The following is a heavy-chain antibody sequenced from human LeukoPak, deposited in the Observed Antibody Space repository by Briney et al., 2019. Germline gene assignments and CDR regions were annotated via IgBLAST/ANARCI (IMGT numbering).Heavy chain of an antibody. Sequence: GASVKVSCKASGGTFSSYAISWVRQAPGQGLEWMGGIIPIFGTANYAQKFQGRVTITADESTSTAYMELSSLRSEDTAVYYCARMRETTVVNGDAFDIWGQGTMVTVSS. D-gene: IGHD4-23*01. CDR1: GGTFSSYA. CDR2: IIPIFGTA. V-gene: IGHV1-69*13. J-gene: IGHJ3*02. CDR3: ARMRETTVVNGDAFDI.